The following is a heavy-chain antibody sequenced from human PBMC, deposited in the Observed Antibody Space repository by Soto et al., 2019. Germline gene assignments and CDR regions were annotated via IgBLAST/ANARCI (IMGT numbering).Heavy chain of an antibody. V-gene: IGHV4-30-2*01. Sequence: QLQLQESGSGLVKPSQTLSLTCAVSGGSISSGGYSWSWIRQPPGKGLEWIGYIYHSGSTYYNPSLKSRVTRPVDRPKNPVSLKLSSVTAADTAVYYCARAGGLGAVAADYWGQGTRVTVSS. J-gene: IGHJ4*02. CDR1: GGSISSGGYS. CDR3: ARAGGLGAVAADY. D-gene: IGHD6-19*01. CDR2: IYHSGST.